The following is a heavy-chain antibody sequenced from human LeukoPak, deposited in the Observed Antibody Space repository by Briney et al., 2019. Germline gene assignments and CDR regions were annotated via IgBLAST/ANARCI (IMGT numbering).Heavy chain of an antibody. CDR2: IYSSGST. Sequence: PSETLSLTCTVSGGSISSYYWSWIRQPPGRGLEWIGHIYSSGSTKKNSALESRISLSVDTSNNQFSLRISSVTAADTAVYYCSRYSGNPAWYFDYWGQGTLVSVSS. V-gene: IGHV4-59*01. J-gene: IGHJ4*02. CDR1: GGSISSYY. D-gene: IGHD1-26*01. CDR3: SRYSGNPAWYFDY.